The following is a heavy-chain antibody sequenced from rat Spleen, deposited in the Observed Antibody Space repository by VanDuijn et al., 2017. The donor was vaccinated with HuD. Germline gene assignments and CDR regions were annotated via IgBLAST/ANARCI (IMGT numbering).Heavy chain of an antibody. CDR2: ISTGGGNT. Sequence: EVQLVESGGGLVQPGRSLKLSCAASGFTFSSFPMAWVRQAPKKGLEWVASISTGGGNTYYRDSVKGRFTLSRDNVKSSLYLQMDSLRSEDTATYYCTTHSGYFGYWGQGVMVTVSS. D-gene: IGHD1-1*01. J-gene: IGHJ2*01. CDR1: GFTFSSFP. CDR3: TTHSGYFGY. V-gene: IGHV5-25*01.